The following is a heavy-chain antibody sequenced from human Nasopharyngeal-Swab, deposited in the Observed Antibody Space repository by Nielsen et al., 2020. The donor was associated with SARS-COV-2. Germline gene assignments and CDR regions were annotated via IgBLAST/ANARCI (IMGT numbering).Heavy chain of an antibody. CDR2: IKSKTDGGTT. Sequence: GGSLRLSCAASGFTFSNAWMSWVRQAPGKGLEWVGRIKSKTDGGTTDYAAPVKGRFTISRDDSKNTLYLQMNSLKTEDTAVYYCTTERTTVTTAFDYWGQGTLVTVSS. V-gene: IGHV3-15*01. J-gene: IGHJ4*02. CDR1: GFTFSNAW. CDR3: TTERTTVTTAFDY. D-gene: IGHD4-17*01.